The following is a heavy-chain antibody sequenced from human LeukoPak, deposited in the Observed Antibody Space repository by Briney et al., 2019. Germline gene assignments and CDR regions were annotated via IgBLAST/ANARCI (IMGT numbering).Heavy chain of an antibody. CDR3: AREARDGYNYYWYFDL. CDR2: ISSSGSTI. J-gene: IGHJ2*01. D-gene: IGHD5-24*01. CDR1: GFTFSSYE. Sequence: GGSLRLACAASGFTFSSYEMNWVRQAPGKGLEWVSYISSSGSTIYYADSVKGRFTISRDNAKNSLYLQMNSLRAEDTAVYYCAREARDGYNYYWYFDLWGRGTLVTVSS. V-gene: IGHV3-48*03.